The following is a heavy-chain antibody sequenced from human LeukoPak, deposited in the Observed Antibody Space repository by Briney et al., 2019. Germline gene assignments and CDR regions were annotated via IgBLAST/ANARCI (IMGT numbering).Heavy chain of an antibody. Sequence: SETLSLTCTVSGGSISSGDYYWSWIRQPPGKGLEWIAYISHSGGTYYNPSLKSRATISLDTSRNQFSLKLSSVTAADTAVYYCARGRSGYYLDAFDIWGQGTMVTVSS. CDR1: GGSISSGDYY. D-gene: IGHD3-22*01. J-gene: IGHJ3*02. CDR2: ISHSGGT. CDR3: ARGRSGYYLDAFDI. V-gene: IGHV4-30-4*01.